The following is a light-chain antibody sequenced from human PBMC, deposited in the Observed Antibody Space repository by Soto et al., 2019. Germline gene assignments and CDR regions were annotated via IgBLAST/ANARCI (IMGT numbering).Light chain of an antibody. J-gene: IGLJ2*01. CDR3: QTWGTGIRVV. V-gene: IGLV4-69*01. CDR2: IKSDGSH. CDR1: SGHSNYA. Sequence: QLVLTQSPSASASLGASVNLTCTLSSGHSNYAIAWHQQQPEKGPRYLMKIKSDGSHNKGDGIPDRFSGSSSGAERYLTISSLQSEDEADYYCQTWGTGIRVVFGGGTKLTVL.